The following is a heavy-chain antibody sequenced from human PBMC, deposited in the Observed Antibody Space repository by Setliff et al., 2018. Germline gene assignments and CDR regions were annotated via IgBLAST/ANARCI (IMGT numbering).Heavy chain of an antibody. D-gene: IGHD3-3*01. CDR2: ISSSSSTI. CDR3: ARDYTYYDFWSGPSSDAFDI. CDR1: GFTFSSYS. V-gene: IGHV3-48*01. Sequence: GESLKISCAASGFTFSSYSMNWVRQAPGKGLEWVSYISSSSSTIYYADSVKGRFTISRDNAKNSLYLQMNSLRAEDTAVYYCARDYTYYDFWSGPSSDAFDIWGQGTMVT. J-gene: IGHJ3*02.